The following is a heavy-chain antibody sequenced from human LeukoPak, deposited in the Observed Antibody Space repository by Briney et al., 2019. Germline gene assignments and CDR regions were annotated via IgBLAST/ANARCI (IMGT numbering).Heavy chain of an antibody. CDR2: IGSKARSFAT. CDR1: GFTFSASA. V-gene: IGHV3-73*01. Sequence: GGSLRLSCAASGFTFSASAMHWVRQASGKGLEWVGRIGSKARSFATVYAASVTGRFTISRDDSKNTAYLQMDSLKTEDTAVYYCITLQRESQGSWGQGTLVIVSS. CDR3: ITLQRESQGS. D-gene: IGHD6-25*01. J-gene: IGHJ5*02.